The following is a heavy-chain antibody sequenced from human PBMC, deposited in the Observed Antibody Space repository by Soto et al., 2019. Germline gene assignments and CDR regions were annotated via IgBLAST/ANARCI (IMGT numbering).Heavy chain of an antibody. V-gene: IGHV1-18*01. D-gene: IGHD6-6*01. Sequence: QVQLVQSGAEVKKPGASVKVSCKASGYTFTSYGISWVRQAPGQGLEWMGWISAYNGNTNYAQKLQGKVTMTTDTSTSTAYMELSSLRSDHTAVYYCARSSYSNSSYYYYGMDVWGQGTTVTVSS. CDR3: ARSSYSNSSYYYYGMDV. J-gene: IGHJ6*02. CDR2: ISAYNGNT. CDR1: GYTFTSYG.